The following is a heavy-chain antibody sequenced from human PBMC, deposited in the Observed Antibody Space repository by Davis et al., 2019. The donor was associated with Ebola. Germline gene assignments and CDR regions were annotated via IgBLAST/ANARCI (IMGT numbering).Heavy chain of an antibody. CDR3: ARGMAGSGSLYYFDF. Sequence: SQTLSLTCGVFDGSFTGYFWNWIRQSPGKGLEWIAEINHNGDINYNPSLQSRVTLSVDTAKNHFSLNLASVTAADRAVYFCARGMAGSGSLYYFDFWGQGTLVSVSS. CDR2: INHNGDI. J-gene: IGHJ4*02. CDR1: DGSFTGYF. V-gene: IGHV4-34*01. D-gene: IGHD3-10*01.